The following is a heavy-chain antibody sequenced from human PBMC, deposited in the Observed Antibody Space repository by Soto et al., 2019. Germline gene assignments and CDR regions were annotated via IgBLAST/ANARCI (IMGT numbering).Heavy chain of an antibody. Sequence: QVQLVQSGAEVKKPGSSVKVSCKASGGTFSSYAISWVRQAPGQGLEWMGGIIPIFGTANYAQKFQGRVTITADESTSTAYMELSSLRSEDTALYYCARGDCSSTSCQAYYYYGMDVWGQGTTVTVSS. J-gene: IGHJ6*02. CDR2: IIPIFGTA. D-gene: IGHD2-2*01. V-gene: IGHV1-69*01. CDR3: ARGDCSSTSCQAYYYYGMDV. CDR1: GGTFSSYA.